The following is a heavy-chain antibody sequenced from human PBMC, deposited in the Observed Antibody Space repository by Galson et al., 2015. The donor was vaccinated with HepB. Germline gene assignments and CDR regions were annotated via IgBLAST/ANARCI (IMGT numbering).Heavy chain of an antibody. CDR1: GYTFTSYA. Sequence: SVKVSCKASGYTFTSYAMNWVRQAPGQGLEWMGWINTNTGHPTYAQGFTGRFVFSLDTSVSTAYLQISSLKAEDTAVYYCARDYRPSLAIFGVVMANAYYYYYGMDVWGQGTTVTVSS. CDR3: ARDYRPSLAIFGVVMANAYYYYYGMDV. D-gene: IGHD3-3*01. J-gene: IGHJ6*02. V-gene: IGHV7-4-1*02. CDR2: INTNTGHP.